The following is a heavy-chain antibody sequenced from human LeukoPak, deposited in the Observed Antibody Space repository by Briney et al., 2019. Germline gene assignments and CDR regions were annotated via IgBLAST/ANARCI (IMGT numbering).Heavy chain of an antibody. CDR3: AKISGSYYSDAFDI. Sequence: GASVKVSCKASGYIFSTYGINWVRQAPGQGLEWMGWMNPNSGNTGYAQKFQGRVTMTRNTSISTAYMELSSLRSEDTAVYYCAKISGSYYSDAFDIWGQGTMVTVSS. J-gene: IGHJ3*02. V-gene: IGHV1-8*01. CDR1: GYIFSTYG. CDR2: MNPNSGNT. D-gene: IGHD1-26*01.